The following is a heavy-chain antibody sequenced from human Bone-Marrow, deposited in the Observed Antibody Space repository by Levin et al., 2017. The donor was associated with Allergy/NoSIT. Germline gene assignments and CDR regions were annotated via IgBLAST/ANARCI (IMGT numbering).Heavy chain of an antibody. J-gene: IGHJ5*02. CDR3: ARQYGSGSYAFDP. V-gene: IGHV4-31*03. Sequence: SETLSLTCTVSGGSISSGSHYWSWIRQHPGTGLEWIGFIYYSGSTHYNPSLKSRVTISVDTSESQFSLQLSSVTAADTAVYYCARQYGSGSYAFDPWGQGTLVTVSS. CDR2: IYYSGST. CDR1: GGSISSGSHY. D-gene: IGHD3-10*01.